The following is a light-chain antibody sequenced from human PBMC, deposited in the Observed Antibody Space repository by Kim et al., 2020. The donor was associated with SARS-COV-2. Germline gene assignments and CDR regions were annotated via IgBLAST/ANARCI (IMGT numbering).Light chain of an antibody. CDR3: QQSYSTPS. Sequence: DIQMTQSPSSLSASVGDRVTITCRASQSISSYLHWYQQKPGKAPKLLIYAASSLQSGVPSRFSGSGSGTDFTLTISSLQPEDFATYYCQQSYSTPSFGGGTKVEI. CDR1: QSISSY. CDR2: AAS. V-gene: IGKV1-39*01. J-gene: IGKJ4*01.